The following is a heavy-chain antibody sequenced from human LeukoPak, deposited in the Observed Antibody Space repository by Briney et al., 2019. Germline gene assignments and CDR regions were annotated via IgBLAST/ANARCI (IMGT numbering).Heavy chain of an antibody. CDR1: GFTFSSYS. CDR3: ARAMARGVINWYFDL. Sequence: GGSLRLSCAASGFTFSSYSMNWVRQAPGKGLEWVSSISSSSSHKYYADSVKGRFTISRDNAKNSLYLQMNSLRAEDTAVYYCARAMARGVINWYFDLWGRGTLVTVSS. CDR2: ISSSSSHK. D-gene: IGHD3-10*01. J-gene: IGHJ2*01. V-gene: IGHV3-21*01.